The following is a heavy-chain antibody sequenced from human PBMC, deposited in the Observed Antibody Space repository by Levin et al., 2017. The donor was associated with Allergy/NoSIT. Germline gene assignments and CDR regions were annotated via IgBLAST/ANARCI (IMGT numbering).Heavy chain of an antibody. CDR1: GFTVSHNY. D-gene: IGHD6-13*01. V-gene: IGHV3-53*01. CDR2: IYPGGST. J-gene: IGHJ2*01. Sequence: GGSLRLSCAASGFTVSHNYMTWVRQAPGKGLEWVSVIYPGGSTYYADSVKGRFTISRDNSKNTLYLQLNSLRAEDTAVYYCAREGDRGSSGYADWYFDLWGRGTLVTVSS. CDR3: AREGDRGSSGYADWYFDL.